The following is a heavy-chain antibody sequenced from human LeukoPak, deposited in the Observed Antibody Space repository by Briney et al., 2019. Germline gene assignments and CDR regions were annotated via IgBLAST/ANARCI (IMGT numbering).Heavy chain of an antibody. J-gene: IGHJ4*02. Sequence: SETLSLTCTVSGGSISSTTLYWSWIRQPPGKGLEWIGSLDYSGNSYYNPSLNSRVTISVDTSRNQFSLRLSSVTAADTAVYYCARPLTAHNALFHFWGQGTLVTVSS. CDR2: LDYSGNS. V-gene: IGHV4-39*01. D-gene: IGHD7-27*01. CDR3: ARPLTAHNALFHF. CDR1: GGSISSTTLY.